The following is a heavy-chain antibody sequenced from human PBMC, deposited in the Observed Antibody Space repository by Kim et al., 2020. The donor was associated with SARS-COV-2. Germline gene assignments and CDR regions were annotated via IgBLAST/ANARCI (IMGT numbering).Heavy chain of an antibody. J-gene: IGHJ6*03. V-gene: IGHV4-30-2*05. CDR3: ASAKTDWNYYYYMDV. D-gene: IGHD3-9*01. Sequence: PSLNSRLTISVDTSKNPFSLKLSSVTAADTAVYYCASAKTDWNYYYYMDVWGKGTTVTVSS.